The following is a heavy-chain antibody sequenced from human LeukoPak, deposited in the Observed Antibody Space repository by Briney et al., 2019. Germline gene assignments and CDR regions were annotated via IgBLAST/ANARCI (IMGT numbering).Heavy chain of an antibody. Sequence: PGGSLRLSCAASGFTFSSYGMNWVRQAPGKGLEWVSSISSSSSYIYYADSVKGRFTISRDDAKNSLFLQMNSLRAEDTAVYYCAKGKGYCSGGSCQYYYGMDVWGQGTTVTVSS. D-gene: IGHD2-15*01. CDR1: GFTFSSYG. CDR3: AKGKGYCSGGSCQYYYGMDV. V-gene: IGHV3-21*04. CDR2: ISSSSSYI. J-gene: IGHJ6*02.